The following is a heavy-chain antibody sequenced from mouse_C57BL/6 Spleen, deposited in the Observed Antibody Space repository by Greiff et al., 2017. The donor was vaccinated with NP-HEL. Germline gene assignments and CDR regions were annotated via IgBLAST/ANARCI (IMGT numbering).Heavy chain of an antibody. Sequence: VQLQQSGPVLVKPGASVKMSCKASGYTFTDYYMNWVKQSHGKSLEWIGVINPYNGGTSYNQKFKGKATLTVDKSSSTAYMELNSLTSEDSAVYYCARGTVVADYYAIDYWGQGTSVTVSS. CDR1: GYTFTDYY. J-gene: IGHJ4*01. CDR3: ARGTVVADYYAIDY. CDR2: INPYNGGT. V-gene: IGHV1-19*01. D-gene: IGHD1-1*01.